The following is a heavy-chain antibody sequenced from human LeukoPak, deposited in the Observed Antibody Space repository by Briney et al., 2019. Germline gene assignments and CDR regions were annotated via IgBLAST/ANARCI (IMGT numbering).Heavy chain of an antibody. CDR2: IIPIFGIA. Sequence: EASVKVSCKASGGTFSSYAISWVRQAPGQGLEWMGRIIPIFGIANYAQKFRGRVTITADKSTSTAYMELSSLRSEDTAVYYCARHTLLVPAATDNWFDPWGQGTLVTVSS. CDR3: ARHTLLVPAATDNWFDP. CDR1: GGTFSSYA. V-gene: IGHV1-69*04. D-gene: IGHD2-2*01. J-gene: IGHJ5*02.